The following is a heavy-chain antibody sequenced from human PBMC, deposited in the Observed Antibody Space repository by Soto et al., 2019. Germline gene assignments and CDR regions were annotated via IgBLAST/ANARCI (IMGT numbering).Heavy chain of an antibody. CDR1: GGTFSSYA. Sequence: EASVKVSCKASGGTFSSYAISWVRQAPGQGLEWMGGIIPIFGTANYAQKFQGRVTITADKSTSTAYMELSSLRSEDTAVYYCARDLLSFIAAAGTDYYYYGMDVWGQGTTVTVSS. J-gene: IGHJ6*02. D-gene: IGHD6-13*01. V-gene: IGHV1-69*06. CDR2: IIPIFGTA. CDR3: ARDLLSFIAAAGTDYYYYGMDV.